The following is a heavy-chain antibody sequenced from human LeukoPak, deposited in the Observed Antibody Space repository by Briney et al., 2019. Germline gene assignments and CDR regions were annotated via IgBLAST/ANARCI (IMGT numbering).Heavy chain of an antibody. CDR3: ASPRAGYSSSWYVY. CDR1: GGSISSYY. V-gene: IGHV4-59*01. J-gene: IGHJ4*02. Sequence: SETLSLTCTVSGGSISSYYWSWIRQPPGKGLEWIGYIYYSGSTNYNPSLKSQVTISVDTSKNQFSLKLSSVTAADTAVYYCASPRAGYSSSWYVYWGQGTLVTVSS. CDR2: IYYSGST. D-gene: IGHD6-13*01.